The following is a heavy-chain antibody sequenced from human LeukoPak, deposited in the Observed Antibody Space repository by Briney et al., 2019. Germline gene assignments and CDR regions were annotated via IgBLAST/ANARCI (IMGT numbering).Heavy chain of an antibody. CDR2: ISRSGSTI. V-gene: IGHV3-48*03. D-gene: IGHD5-12*01. J-gene: IGHJ4*02. CDR3: ASSYDLPY. Sequence: GGSLRLSCAASGFTFSSYEMNWVRQAPGKGLEWVSYISRSGSTIYYADSVKGRFTISRDNAKNSLYLQMNSLRVEDTAVYYCASSYDLPYWGQGTLVTVSS. CDR1: GFTFSSYE.